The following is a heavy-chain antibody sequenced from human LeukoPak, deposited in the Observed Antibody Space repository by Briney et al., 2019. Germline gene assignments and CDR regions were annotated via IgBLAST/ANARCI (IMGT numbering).Heavy chain of an antibody. D-gene: IGHD6-19*01. CDR3: ATSAVAVHNWFDP. CDR1: GGSISSSSYY. CDR2: INHSGST. V-gene: IGHV4-39*07. J-gene: IGHJ5*02. Sequence: SETLSLTCTVSGGSISSSSYYWSWIRQPPGKGLEWIGEINHSGSTNYNPSLKSRVTISVDTSKNQFSLKLSSVTAADTAVYYCATSAVAVHNWFDPWGQGTLVTVSS.